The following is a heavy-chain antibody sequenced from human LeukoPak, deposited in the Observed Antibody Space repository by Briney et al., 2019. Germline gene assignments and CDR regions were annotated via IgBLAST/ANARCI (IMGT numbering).Heavy chain of an antibody. CDR2: IIPIFGTA. D-gene: IGHD2-15*01. CDR3: ARSRGIVVVVAATRGLDP. V-gene: IGHV1-69*13. Sequence: ASVKVSCKASGGTFSSYAISWGRQAPGQGLEWMGGIIPIFGTANYAQKFQGRVTITADESTSTAYMELSSLRSEDTAVYYCARSRGIVVVVAATRGLDPWGQGTLVTVSS. CDR1: GGTFSSYA. J-gene: IGHJ5*02.